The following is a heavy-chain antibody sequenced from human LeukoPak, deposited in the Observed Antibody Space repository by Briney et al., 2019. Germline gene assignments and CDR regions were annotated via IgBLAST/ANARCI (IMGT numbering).Heavy chain of an antibody. V-gene: IGHV4-30-2*01. J-gene: IGHJ3*02. CDR3: ARGDTGNDAFDI. Sequence: SQTLSLTCAVSGGSISSSGYSWSWIRQPPGKGLEWIGYMYHSGSTYYNPSLKSRVTISVDRSKNEFSLKLSSVTAADTAVYYCARGDTGNDAFDIWSQGTMVTVSS. CDR2: MYHSGST. CDR1: GGSISSSGYS.